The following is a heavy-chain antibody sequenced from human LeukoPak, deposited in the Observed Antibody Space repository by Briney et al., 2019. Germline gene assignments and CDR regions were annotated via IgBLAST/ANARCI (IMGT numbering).Heavy chain of an antibody. V-gene: IGHV4-61*01. Sequence: SETLSLTCNVSGASVSSPNYYWSWIRQPPGKRLEWLGNAYYSGSNNYNPSLKSRVTISVDTSKNQFSLNLNSVTAADTAVYYCVRGHKWFDPWGQGTLVTVSS. CDR1: GASVSSPNYY. J-gene: IGHJ5*02. CDR3: VRGHKWFDP. CDR2: AYYSGSN.